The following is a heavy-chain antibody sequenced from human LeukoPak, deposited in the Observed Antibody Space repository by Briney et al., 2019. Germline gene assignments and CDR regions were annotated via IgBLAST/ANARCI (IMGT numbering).Heavy chain of an antibody. CDR1: GFTFSSYA. Sequence: GGSLRLSCAASGFTFSSYAMSWVRQAPGKGLEWVSAISGSGGSTYYADSVKSRFTISRDNSKNTLYLQMNSLRAEDTAVYYCARNPPYCSSTSCSAANWFDPWGQGTLVTVSS. CDR2: ISGSGGST. J-gene: IGHJ5*02. CDR3: ARNPPYCSSTSCSAANWFDP. D-gene: IGHD2-2*01. V-gene: IGHV3-23*01.